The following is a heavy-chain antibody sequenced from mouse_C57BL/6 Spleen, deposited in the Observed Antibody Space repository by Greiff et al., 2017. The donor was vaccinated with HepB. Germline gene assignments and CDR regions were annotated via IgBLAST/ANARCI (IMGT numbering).Heavy chain of an antibody. D-gene: IGHD1-1*02. CDR1: GYTFTSYW. V-gene: IGHV1-69*01. Sequence: QVQLQQPGAELVMPGASVKLSCKASGYTFTSYWMHWVKQRPGQGLEWIGELDPSDSYTNYNQKFKGKSTLTVDKSSSTAYMQSSSLTSEDSAVYYCARCGKCVRFAYWGQGTLVTVSA. CDR2: LDPSDSYT. CDR3: ARCGKCVRFAY. J-gene: IGHJ3*01.